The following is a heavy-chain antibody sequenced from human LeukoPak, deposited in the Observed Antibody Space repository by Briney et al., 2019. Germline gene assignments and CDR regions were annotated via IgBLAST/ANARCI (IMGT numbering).Heavy chain of an antibody. Sequence: PGESLKISCEGSGYSFVDYWIGWVRQMPGKGPEWMGIIYPGDSDTRYSPTFQGQVTISADKSIDTAYLQWSSLKASDTAMYYCARHGPPHSSSWYKVDYWGQGTLVTVSS. J-gene: IGHJ4*02. D-gene: IGHD6-13*01. CDR1: GYSFVDYW. CDR2: IYPGDSDT. V-gene: IGHV5-51*01. CDR3: ARHGPPHSSSWYKVDY.